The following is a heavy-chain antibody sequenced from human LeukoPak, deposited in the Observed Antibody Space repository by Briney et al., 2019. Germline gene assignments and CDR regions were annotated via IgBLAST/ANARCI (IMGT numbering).Heavy chain of an antibody. CDR1: GFSFTNYN. CDR3: ARNDGRDAFDI. V-gene: IGHV3-21*06. J-gene: IGHJ3*02. D-gene: IGHD1-1*01. Sequence: GGSLRLSCEASGFSFTNYNMNWVRQAPGKGLEWVSYISSFSSSIYYADSVKGRFNISRDNAKNSLFLQMNSLRAEDTAVYYCARNDGRDAFDIWGQGTMVTVSS. CDR2: ISSFSSSI.